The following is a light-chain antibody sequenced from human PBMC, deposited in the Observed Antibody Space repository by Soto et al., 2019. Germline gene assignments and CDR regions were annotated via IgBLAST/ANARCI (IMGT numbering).Light chain of an antibody. CDR3: QQYNTWPPVT. V-gene: IGKV3-15*01. CDR1: KTVGNN. CDR2: GAS. J-gene: IGKJ5*01. Sequence: EIVMTQSPASLSVSPGDRATLSCRASKTVGNNLAWYQQRPGQAPRLLIYGASTRATGTPARFSGSGSGTEFTLTISSLQSEDFAVYCCQQYNTWPPVTFXQGTRMEIK.